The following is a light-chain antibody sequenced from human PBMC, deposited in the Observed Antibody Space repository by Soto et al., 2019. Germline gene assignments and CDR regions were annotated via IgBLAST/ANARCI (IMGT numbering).Light chain of an antibody. V-gene: IGKV3-11*01. CDR1: QSVSSY. CDR2: DTS. Sequence: EIVLTQSPGTQSLSPGERATLSCRASQSVSSYLAWYQQKPGQAPRLLIYDTSNRATGVPARFSGSGSGTDFTLTISSLEPEDFAVYYCQQRSNWPPITFGQGTRLENK. CDR3: QQRSNWPPIT. J-gene: IGKJ5*01.